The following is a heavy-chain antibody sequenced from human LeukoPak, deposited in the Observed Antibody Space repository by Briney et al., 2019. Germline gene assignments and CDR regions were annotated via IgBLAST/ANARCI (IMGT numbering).Heavy chain of an antibody. Sequence: GGSLRLSCAASGFTVSSNYMSWVRQAPGKGLEWVSVIYSGGSTYYADSVKGRFTISRDNAKNSLYLQMNSLRAEDTAVYYCVRVAPGWEVPYYFDYWGQGTLVTVSS. CDR1: GFTVSSNY. V-gene: IGHV3-53*01. D-gene: IGHD1-26*01. CDR3: VRVAPGWEVPYYFDY. CDR2: IYSGGST. J-gene: IGHJ4*02.